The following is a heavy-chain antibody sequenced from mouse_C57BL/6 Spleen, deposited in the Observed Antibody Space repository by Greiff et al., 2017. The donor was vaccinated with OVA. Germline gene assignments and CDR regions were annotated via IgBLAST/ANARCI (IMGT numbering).Heavy chain of an antibody. Sequence: QVQLQQSGAELVKPGASVKLSCKASGYTFTSYWMHWVKQRPGQGLEWIGMIHPNSGSTNYNEKFKSKATLTVDKSSSTAYMQLSSLTSEDSAVYYCARDYGSGFDYWGQGTTLTVSS. CDR1: GYTFTSYW. V-gene: IGHV1-64*01. D-gene: IGHD1-1*01. CDR2: IHPNSGST. J-gene: IGHJ2*01. CDR3: ARDYGSGFDY.